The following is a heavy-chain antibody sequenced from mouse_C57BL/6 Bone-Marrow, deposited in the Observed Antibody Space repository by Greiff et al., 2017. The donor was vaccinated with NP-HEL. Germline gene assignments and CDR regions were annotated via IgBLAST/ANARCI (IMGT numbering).Heavy chain of an antibody. D-gene: IGHD2-5*01. CDR1: GFTFSDYG. J-gene: IGHJ2*01. CDR3: ARNSNYDY. V-gene: IGHV5-17*01. CDR2: ISSGSSTI. Sequence: DVKLVESGGGLVKPGGSLKLSCAASGFTFSDYGMHWVRQAPEKGLEWVAYISSGSSTIYYADTVQGRFTISRDNAKNTLFLQMTSLRSEYTAMYYCARNSNYDYWGQGTTLTVSS.